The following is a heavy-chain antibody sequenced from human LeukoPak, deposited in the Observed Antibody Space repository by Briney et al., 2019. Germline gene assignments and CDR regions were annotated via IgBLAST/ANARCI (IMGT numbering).Heavy chain of an antibody. CDR1: GYTFTSYG. V-gene: IGHV1-18*01. CDR2: ISAYNGNT. Sequence: ASVKVSCKASGYTFTSYGISWVRQAPGQGREWMGWISAYNGNTNYAQKLQGRVTMTTDTSTSTAYMELRSLRSDDTAVYYCARDKGYSYDTGFDPWGQGTLVTVSS. D-gene: IGHD5-18*01. CDR3: ARDKGYSYDTGFDP. J-gene: IGHJ5*02.